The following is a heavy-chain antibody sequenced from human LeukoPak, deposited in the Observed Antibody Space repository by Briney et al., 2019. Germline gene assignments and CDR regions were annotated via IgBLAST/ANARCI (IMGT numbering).Heavy chain of an antibody. Sequence: GGSLRLSCAASGFTVSNNYMSWVRQAPGKGLEWVSVIYSGGSTYYADSVKGRFTISRDNSKSTLFLQTNNLRAEDTAAYYCAGGQWSDYWGRGTLVTVSS. J-gene: IGHJ4*02. D-gene: IGHD6-19*01. CDR2: IYSGGST. CDR1: GFTVSNNY. CDR3: AGGQWSDY. V-gene: IGHV3-53*01.